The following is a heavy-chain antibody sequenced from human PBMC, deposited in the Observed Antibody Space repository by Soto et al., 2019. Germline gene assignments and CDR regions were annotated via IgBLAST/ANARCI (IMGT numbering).Heavy chain of an antibody. D-gene: IGHD3-22*01. V-gene: IGHV3-49*03. CDR1: GFTFGDYA. Sequence: GSLRLSCTASGFTFGDYAISSCGQAPCEWLEWVVFIRSKAYGGTTGYAASVKDRFTISRDDSKSIAYLQMNSLKTEDTAVYYCTRPYYYDSTGYQRYWGQGTLVTAAS. J-gene: IGHJ4*02. CDR3: TRPYYYDSTGYQRY. CDR2: IRSKAYGGTT.